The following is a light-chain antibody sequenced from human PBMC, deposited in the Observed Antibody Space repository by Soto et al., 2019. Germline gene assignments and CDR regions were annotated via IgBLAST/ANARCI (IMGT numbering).Light chain of an antibody. CDR1: QSVSSY. CDR3: QQSYSTPIT. J-gene: IGKJ5*01. Sequence: PGERATLSCRASQSVSSYLAWYQHKPGQAPRLLIYDASNRATGIPARFSGSGSGTDFTLTISSLQPEDFATYYCQQSYSTPITFGQGTRLEIK. CDR2: DAS. V-gene: IGKV3-11*01.